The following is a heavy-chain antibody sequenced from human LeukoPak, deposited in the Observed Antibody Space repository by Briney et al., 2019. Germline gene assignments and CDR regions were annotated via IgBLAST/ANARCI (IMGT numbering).Heavy chain of an antibody. V-gene: IGHV1-69*06. Sequence: SLKVSCKASGGSFSSYAISWVRQAPGQGLEWMGGIIHIFGTANYAQKFQGRVTITAEKSTSTAYMELSSLIPEDTAVYYCAREPGFTVVTSWQVGDGDAFDIWGQGTMVTVSS. CDR3: AREPGFTVVTSWQVGDGDAFDI. CDR2: IIHIFGTA. J-gene: IGHJ3*02. CDR1: GGSFSSYA. D-gene: IGHD2-21*02.